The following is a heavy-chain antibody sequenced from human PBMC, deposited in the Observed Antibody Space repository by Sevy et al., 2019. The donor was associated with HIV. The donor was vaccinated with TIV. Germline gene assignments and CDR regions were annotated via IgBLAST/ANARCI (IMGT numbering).Heavy chain of an antibody. D-gene: IGHD3-22*01. J-gene: IGHJ4*02. CDR3: ARGLWYYVGSGLQYYFDY. Sequence: PETLSLTCTVSRGSISNYSWSWIRQPAGKGLEWVGRIYASGSTNYNPSLKSRVTMSVDTSKNQFSLKLSSVTAADTGVYYCARGLWYYVGSGLQYYFDYWGQGTLVTVSS. CDR2: IYASGST. V-gene: IGHV4-4*07. CDR1: RGSISNYS.